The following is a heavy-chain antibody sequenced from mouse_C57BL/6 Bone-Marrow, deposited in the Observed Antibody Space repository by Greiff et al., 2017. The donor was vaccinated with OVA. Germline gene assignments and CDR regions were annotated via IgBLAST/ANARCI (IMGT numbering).Heavy chain of an antibody. Sequence: VQLQQPGAELVMPGASVKLSCKASGYTFTSSWMHWVKQRPGQGLEWIGELDPSDSYTTYNQKFTGKSTLTVDKSSSTASVQLSSLTSEDSAVYYCARERSYYYGSNYRFAYGDQGTLVTVSA. J-gene: IGHJ3*01. CDR3: ARERSYYYGSNYRFAY. CDR1: GYTFTSSW. CDR2: LDPSDSYT. V-gene: IGHV1-69*01. D-gene: IGHD1-1*01.